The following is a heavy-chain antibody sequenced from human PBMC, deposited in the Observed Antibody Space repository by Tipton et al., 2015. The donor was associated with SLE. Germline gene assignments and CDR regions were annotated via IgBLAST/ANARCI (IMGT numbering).Heavy chain of an antibody. D-gene: IGHD6-6*01. V-gene: IGHV4-38-2*02. CDR3: ARSPEYSSSSRWYFDL. CDR2: IYHSGST. Sequence: TLSLTCTVSGYSISSGYYWGWIRQPPGKGLEWIGSIYHSGSTYYNPSLKSRVTISVDTSKNQFSLKLSSVTAADTAVYYCARSPEYSSSSRWYFDLWGRGTLVTVSS. CDR1: GYSISSGYY. J-gene: IGHJ2*01.